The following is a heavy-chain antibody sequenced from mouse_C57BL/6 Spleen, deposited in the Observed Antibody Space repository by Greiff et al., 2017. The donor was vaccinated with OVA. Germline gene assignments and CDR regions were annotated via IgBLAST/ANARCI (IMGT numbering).Heavy chain of an antibody. CDR3: AREKEIYYDYPYAMDY. J-gene: IGHJ4*01. V-gene: IGHV1-52*01. D-gene: IGHD2-4*01. CDR1: GYTFTSYW. Sequence: QVQLQQPGAELVRPGSSVKLSCKASGYTFTSYWMHWVKQRPIQGLEWIGNIDPSDSETHYNQKFKDKATLTVDKSSSTAYTQLSSLTSEDSAVYYCAREKEIYYDYPYAMDYWGQGTSVTVSS. CDR2: IDPSDSET.